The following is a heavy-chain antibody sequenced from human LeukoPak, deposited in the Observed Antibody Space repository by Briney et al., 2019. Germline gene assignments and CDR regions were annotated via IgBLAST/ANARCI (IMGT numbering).Heavy chain of an antibody. J-gene: IGHJ5*02. CDR3: ARDLGSYDILTGYWFDP. CDR2: IYTSGST. D-gene: IGHD3-9*01. V-gene: IGHV4-4*07. CDR1: GGSISSYY. Sequence: SETLSLTCTVSGGSISSYYWSWIRQPAGKGLEWIGRIYTSGSTNYNPSLKSRVTMSVDTSKNQFSLKLSSVTAADTAVYYCARDLGSYDILTGYWFDPWGQGTLVTVSS.